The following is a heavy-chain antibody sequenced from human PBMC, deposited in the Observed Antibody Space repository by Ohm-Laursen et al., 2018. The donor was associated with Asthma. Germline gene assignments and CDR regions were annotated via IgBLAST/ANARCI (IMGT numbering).Heavy chain of an antibody. CDR3: ARASGGYYIDY. V-gene: IGHV3-74*01. Sequence: SLRLSCAASGFTFSTYWMHWVRQAPGKGLVWVSRVYGDGSNTIYADSVKGRFTFSRDNAKNSLYLQMNSLRAEDTAVYYCARASGGYYIDYWGQGTLVTVSS. CDR2: VYGDGSNT. J-gene: IGHJ4*02. CDR1: GFTFSTYW. D-gene: IGHD1-26*01.